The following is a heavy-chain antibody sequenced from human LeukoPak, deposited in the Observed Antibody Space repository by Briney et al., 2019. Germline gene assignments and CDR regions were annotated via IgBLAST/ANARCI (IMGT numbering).Heavy chain of an antibody. CDR3: ARDIRTPYDFWSHTPPSAVDY. V-gene: IGHV3-21*01. CDR1: GFTFSSYS. Sequence: GGSLRLSCAASGFTFSSYSMNWVRQAPGKGLEWVSSISSSSSYIYYADSVKGRFTISRDNAKNSLYLQMNSLRAEDTAVYYCARDIRTPYDFWSHTPPSAVDYWGQGTLVTVSS. J-gene: IGHJ4*02. D-gene: IGHD3-3*01. CDR2: ISSSSSYI.